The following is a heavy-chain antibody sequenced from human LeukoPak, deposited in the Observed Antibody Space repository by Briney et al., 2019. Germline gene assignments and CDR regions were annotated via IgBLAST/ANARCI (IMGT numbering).Heavy chain of an antibody. Sequence: TSETLSLTYTVSGGSISSSDYYWGWIRQPPGKGLEWIGSIYYSGSTYYNPSVKSRVTISVDTSKNQFSLKLSSVTAADTAIYYCASVSKTVVAATIDYWGQGTLVTVSS. J-gene: IGHJ4*02. CDR1: GGSISSSDYY. V-gene: IGHV4-39*01. D-gene: IGHD2-15*01. CDR2: IYYSGST. CDR3: ASVSKTVVAATIDY.